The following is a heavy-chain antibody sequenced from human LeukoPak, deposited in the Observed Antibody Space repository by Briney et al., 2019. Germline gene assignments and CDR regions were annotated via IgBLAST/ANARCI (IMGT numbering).Heavy chain of an antibody. D-gene: IGHD6-6*01. J-gene: IGHJ4*02. CDR3: AREDGSSSYLFDY. CDR1: GFTFSSYA. CDR2: ISYDGSNK. V-gene: IGHV3-30-3*01. Sequence: GGSLRLSCAASGFTFSSYAMHWVHQAPGKGLEWVAVISYDGSNKYYADSVKGRFTISRDNSKNTLYLQMNSLRAEDTAVYYCAREDGSSSYLFDYWGQGTLVTVSS.